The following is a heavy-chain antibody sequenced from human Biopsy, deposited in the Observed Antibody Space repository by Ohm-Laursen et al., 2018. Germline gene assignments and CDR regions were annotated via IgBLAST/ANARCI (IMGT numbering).Heavy chain of an antibody. CDR2: VITFFRTV. Sequence: GASVKVSCKVSGGTFSNSAISWVRQAPGQGLEWMGGVITFFRTVNYAQNFQGRLTITADGFTDTAYMELRSLRSEDTAVYYCAPQTPRDPDILTGAYHYDMAVWGQGTTVTVSS. CDR1: GGTFSNSA. J-gene: IGHJ6*02. CDR3: APQTPRDPDILTGAYHYDMAV. D-gene: IGHD3-9*01. V-gene: IGHV1-69*13.